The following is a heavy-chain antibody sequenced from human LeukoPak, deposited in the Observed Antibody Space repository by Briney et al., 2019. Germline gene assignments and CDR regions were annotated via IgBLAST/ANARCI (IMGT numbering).Heavy chain of an antibody. CDR2: IKQDGSEK. CDR1: GFTVRSNY. Sequence: GGSLRLSCAASGFTVRSNYMSWVRQAPGKGLEWVANIKQDGSEKYYLDSVKGRFTISRDNAKNSLYLQMNSLRAEDTAVYFCTREAAAGIDYWGQGTLVTVSS. J-gene: IGHJ4*02. CDR3: TREAAAGIDY. D-gene: IGHD6-13*01. V-gene: IGHV3-7*01.